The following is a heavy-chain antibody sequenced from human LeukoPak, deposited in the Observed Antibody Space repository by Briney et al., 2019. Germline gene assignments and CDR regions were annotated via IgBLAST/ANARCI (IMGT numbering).Heavy chain of an antibody. V-gene: IGHV4-34*08. Sequence: PGGSLRLSCAASGFSFSGYYWSWIRQPPGKGLEWIGEINHSGSTNYNPSLKSRVTISVDTSKNQFSLKLSSVTAADTAVYYCAILVRGVPWGQGTLVTVSS. J-gene: IGHJ5*02. D-gene: IGHD3-10*01. CDR1: GFSFSGYY. CDR3: AILVRGVP. CDR2: INHSGST.